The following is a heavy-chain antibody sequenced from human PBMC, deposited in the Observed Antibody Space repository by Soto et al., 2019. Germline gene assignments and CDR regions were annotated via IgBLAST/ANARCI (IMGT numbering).Heavy chain of an antibody. CDR1: GVSITSYF. V-gene: IGHV4-59*01. Sequence: SETLSLTCTVSGVSITSYFWSWIRQTPGKGLDWIGSISFSGATYSNPSLKGRAALSGATSENHLSLTLNSVTSADTAVYFCARARRDGYKRYFEFWGQGKQVTVS. D-gene: IGHD5-12*01. CDR2: ISFSGAT. CDR3: ARARRDGYKRYFEF. J-gene: IGHJ4*02.